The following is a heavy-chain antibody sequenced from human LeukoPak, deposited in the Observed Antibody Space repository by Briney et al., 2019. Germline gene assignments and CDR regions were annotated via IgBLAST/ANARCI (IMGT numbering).Heavy chain of an antibody. V-gene: IGHV3-66*01. D-gene: IGHD2-2*01. CDR1: GFTVNSKY. J-gene: IGHJ4*02. CDR3: TRDRPGVTRDCRSTSCPYYSYFDQ. Sequence: GGSLRLSCAASGFTVNSKYMSWVRQAPGKGLEWVSVIYSGGSTYYADSAKGRFTISRDNSRNTLYLQMNSLRAEDTAVYYCTRDRPGVTRDCRSTSCPYYSYFDQWGQGTLVTVSS. CDR2: IYSGGST.